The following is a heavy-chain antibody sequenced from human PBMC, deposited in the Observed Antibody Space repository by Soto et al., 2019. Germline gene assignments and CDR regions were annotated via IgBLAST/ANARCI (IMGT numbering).Heavy chain of an antibody. CDR1: GFTFDDYA. CDR3: AKDSCSSTSCYVFDY. D-gene: IGHD2-2*01. Sequence: EVQLVESGGGLVQPGRSLRLSCAASGFTFDDYAMHWVRQAPGKGLEWVSGISWNSGSIGYADSVKGRFTISRDNAKNSLYLQMNSLRAEDTALYYCAKDSCSSTSCYVFDYWGQGTLVTVSS. CDR2: ISWNSGSI. J-gene: IGHJ4*02. V-gene: IGHV3-9*01.